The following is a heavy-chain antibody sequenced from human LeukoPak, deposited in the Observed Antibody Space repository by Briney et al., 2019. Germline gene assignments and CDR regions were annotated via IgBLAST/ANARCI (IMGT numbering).Heavy chain of an antibody. CDR2: IRYGGSNK. CDR1: GFTFSSYG. CDR3: ARGFLDTAMIYLDY. J-gene: IGHJ4*02. V-gene: IGHV3-30*02. Sequence: GGSLRLSCAASGFTFSSYGMHWVRQAPGKGLEWVAFIRYGGSNKYYADSVNGRFTISRDNSKNTLYLQMNSLRAEDTAVYYCARGFLDTAMIYLDYWGQGTLVTVSS. D-gene: IGHD5-18*01.